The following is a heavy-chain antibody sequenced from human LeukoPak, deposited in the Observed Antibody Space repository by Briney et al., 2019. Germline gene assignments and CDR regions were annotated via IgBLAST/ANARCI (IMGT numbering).Heavy chain of an antibody. Sequence: SETLSLTCAVYGGSFSGCYWSWIRQPPGKGLEWIGEINHSGSTNYNPSLKSRVTISVDTSKNQYSLKLSSVTAADTAVYYCARASTNYDSSGYYVDYWGQGTLVTVSS. CDR2: INHSGST. J-gene: IGHJ4*02. CDR1: GGSFSGCY. D-gene: IGHD3-22*01. V-gene: IGHV4-34*01. CDR3: ARASTNYDSSGYYVDY.